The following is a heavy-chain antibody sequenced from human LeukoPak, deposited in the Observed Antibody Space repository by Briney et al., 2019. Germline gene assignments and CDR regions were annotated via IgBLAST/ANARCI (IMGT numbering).Heavy chain of an antibody. V-gene: IGHV1-18*01. D-gene: IGHD2-2*01. CDR1: GYTFTSYG. J-gene: IGHJ4*02. CDR3: SSAKYQMHYFDY. CDR2: ISAYNGNT. Sequence: ASVKVSCKASGYTFTSYGISWVRQAPAQGHEWMGWISAYNGNTNYAQKLPGRVSITTATSTTTTSLELRSLRSDDAAVDYYSSAKYQMHYFDYWGQGTLVSVSS.